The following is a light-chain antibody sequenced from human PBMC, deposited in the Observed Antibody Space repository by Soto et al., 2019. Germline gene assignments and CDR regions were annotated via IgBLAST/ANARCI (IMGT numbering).Light chain of an antibody. CDR2: GAS. J-gene: IGKJ1*01. V-gene: IGKV3-20*01. Sequence: EIMLTQSPGTLSLSPGERATLSCRASQSVSNRYLAWYQQKPGQAPRLLIHGASSRAGGVPDRVSGSGSGTAFTLTISRLEPEDFALYYCQQYATSPWTFGQGTKV. CDR3: QQYATSPWT. CDR1: QSVSNRY.